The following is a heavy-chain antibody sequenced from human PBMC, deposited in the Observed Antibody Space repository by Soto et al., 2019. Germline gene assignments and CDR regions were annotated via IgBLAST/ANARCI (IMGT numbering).Heavy chain of an antibody. CDR3: ASDWAAAGPFDY. CDR2: ISAYNGNT. Sequence: QVQLVQSGAEVKKPGASVKVSCKASGYTFTSYGISWVRQAPGQGLEWMGWISAYNGNTNYAQKLQGRVTXXTXXSTSTAYMELRSLRSDDTAVYYCASDWAAAGPFDYWGQGTLVTVSS. J-gene: IGHJ4*02. D-gene: IGHD6-13*01. CDR1: GYTFTSYG. V-gene: IGHV1-18*01.